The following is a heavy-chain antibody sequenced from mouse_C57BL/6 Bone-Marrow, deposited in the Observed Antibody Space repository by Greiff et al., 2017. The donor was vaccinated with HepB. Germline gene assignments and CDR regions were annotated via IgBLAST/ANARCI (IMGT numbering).Heavy chain of an antibody. V-gene: IGHV2-9-1*01. D-gene: IGHD2-4*01. CDR2: IWTGGGT. Sequence: VKLMESGPGLVAPSQSLSITCTVSGFSLTSYAISWVRQPPGKGLEWLGVIWTGGGTNYNSALKSRLSISKDNSKSQVFLKMNSLQTDDTARYYCARIYYDYDGYAMDYWGQGTSVTVSS. J-gene: IGHJ4*01. CDR1: GFSLTSYA. CDR3: ARIYYDYDGYAMDY.